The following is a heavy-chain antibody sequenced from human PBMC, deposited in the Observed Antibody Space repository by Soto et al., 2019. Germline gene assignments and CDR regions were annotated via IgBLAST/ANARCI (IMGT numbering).Heavy chain of an antibody. D-gene: IGHD3-10*01. CDR1: GGSFSGYY. CDR2: INHSGST. J-gene: IGHJ6*02. Sequence: ETLSLTCAVYGGSFSGYYWSWIRQPPGKGLEWIGEINHSGSTNYNPSLKSRVTISVDTSKNQFSLKLSSVTAADTAVYYCARGWGSMVRGVPRAYYYGMDVWGQGTTVTVSS. CDR3: ARGWGSMVRGVPRAYYYGMDV. V-gene: IGHV4-34*01.